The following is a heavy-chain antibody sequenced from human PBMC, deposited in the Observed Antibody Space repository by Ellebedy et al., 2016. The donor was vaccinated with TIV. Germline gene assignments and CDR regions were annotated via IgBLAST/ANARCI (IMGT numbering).Heavy chain of an antibody. CDR2: INPKTGDT. J-gene: IGHJ6*02. V-gene: IGHV1-2*02. CDR1: GYTFTDYY. Sequence: AASVKVSCKTSGYTFTDYYIHWVRQAPGQGLEWMGWINPKTGDTNYAQKFQGRVTTTRDTSISTAYMELRRLRSDDTAAYYCGRLKVGDYYYYGMDVWGQGTTVTVSS. D-gene: IGHD3-3*01. CDR3: GRLKVGDYYYYGMDV.